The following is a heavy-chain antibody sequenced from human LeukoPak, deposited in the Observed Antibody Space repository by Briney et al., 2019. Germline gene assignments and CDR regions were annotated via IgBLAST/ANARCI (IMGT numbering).Heavy chain of an antibody. Sequence: TGGSLRLSCAASGFTFSSYAMHWVRQAPGKGLEWVAVISYDGSNKYYADSVKGRFTISRDNSKNTLYLQMNSLRAEDTAVYYCAKNRIAARPFGYYYGMDVWGQGTTVTVSS. V-gene: IGHV3-30*04. CDR1: GFTFSSYA. CDR3: AKNRIAARPFGYYYGMDV. J-gene: IGHJ6*02. D-gene: IGHD6-6*01. CDR2: ISYDGSNK.